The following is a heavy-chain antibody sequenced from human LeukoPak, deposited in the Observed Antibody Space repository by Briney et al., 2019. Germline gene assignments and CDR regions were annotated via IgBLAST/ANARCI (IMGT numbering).Heavy chain of an antibody. D-gene: IGHD5-24*01. J-gene: IGHJ4*02. CDR1: GFTFSSYG. CDR2: ISSSSSYI. CDR3: ARGRVDGYNSPFDY. V-gene: IGHV3-21*01. Sequence: PGGSPRLSCAASGFTFSSYGMHWVRQAPGKGLEWVSSISSSSSYIYYADSVKGRFTISRDNAKNSLYLQMNSLRAEDTAVYYCARGRVDGYNSPFDYWGQGTLVTVSS.